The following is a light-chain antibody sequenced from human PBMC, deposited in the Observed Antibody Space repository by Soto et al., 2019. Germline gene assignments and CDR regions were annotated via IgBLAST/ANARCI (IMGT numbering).Light chain of an antibody. CDR2: YNN. J-gene: IGLJ1*01. V-gene: IGLV1-47*02. CDR1: DSNIGSNS. Sequence: QSVLTQPPSASGTAGQVVTIPCSGGDSNIGSNSVYWYQHLPRMAPKLLIYYNNQRPSGVPDRFSGSRSGTSASLAIVGLRSEDEAVYYCAAWDDSLNGSYVFGTGTKVTVL. CDR3: AAWDDSLNGSYV.